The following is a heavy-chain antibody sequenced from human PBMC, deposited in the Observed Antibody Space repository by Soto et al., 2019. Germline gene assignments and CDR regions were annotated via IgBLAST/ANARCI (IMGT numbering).Heavy chain of an antibody. CDR3: ARVHSIYDFWSGSTRAAYYYYGMDV. CDR2: ISYDGSNK. CDR1: GFTFSSYA. D-gene: IGHD3-3*01. J-gene: IGHJ6*02. Sequence: GGSLRLSCAASGFTFSSYAMHWVRQAPGKGLEWVAVISYDGSNKYYADSVKGRFTISRDNSKNTLYLQMNSLRAEDTAVYYCARVHSIYDFWSGSTRAAYYYYGMDVWGQGTRSPSP. V-gene: IGHV3-30-3*01.